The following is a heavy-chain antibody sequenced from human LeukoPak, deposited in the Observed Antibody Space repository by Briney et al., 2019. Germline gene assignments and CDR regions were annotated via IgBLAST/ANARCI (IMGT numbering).Heavy chain of an antibody. Sequence: GGSLRLSCAASGFTFSSYSMNWVRQAPGKGLEWVSYISSSSTIYYADSVKGRFTISRDNAKNSLYLQMNSLRAEDTAVYYCASIPHSSSWYWVDYWGQGTLVTVSS. J-gene: IGHJ4*02. CDR2: ISSSSTI. D-gene: IGHD6-13*01. CDR1: GFTFSSYS. CDR3: ASIPHSSSWYWVDY. V-gene: IGHV3-48*01.